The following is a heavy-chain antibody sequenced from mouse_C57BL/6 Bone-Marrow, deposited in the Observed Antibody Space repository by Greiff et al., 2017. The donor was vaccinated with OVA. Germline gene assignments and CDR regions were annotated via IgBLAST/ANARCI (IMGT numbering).Heavy chain of an antibody. CDR3: ARHGGSLDY. V-gene: IGHV5-9*01. CDR2: ISGGGGNT. D-gene: IGHD3-1*01. J-gene: IGHJ4*01. Sequence: EVHLVESGGGLVKPGGSLKLSCAASGFTFSSYTMSWVRQTPEKRLEWVATISGGGGNTYYPDSVKGLFTIARDNAKNTLYLQMSSLRSEDTALYYCARHGGSLDYWGQGTSVTVSS. CDR1: GFTFSSYT.